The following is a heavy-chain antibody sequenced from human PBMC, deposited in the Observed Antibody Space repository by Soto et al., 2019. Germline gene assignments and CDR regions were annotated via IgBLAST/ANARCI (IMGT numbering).Heavy chain of an antibody. J-gene: IGHJ4*02. CDR1: GFTFSTYS. CDR3: AQPHSSNWYYFDY. CDR2: ITSESTYR. D-gene: IGHD6-13*01. V-gene: IGHV3-21*01. Sequence: SLRLSCAASGFTFSTYSMNWVRQAPGKGLEWVSDITSESTYRFYADSVKGRFTISRDNSKNTLYLQMNSLRAEDTAVYYCAQPHSSNWYYFDYWGQGTLVTVSS.